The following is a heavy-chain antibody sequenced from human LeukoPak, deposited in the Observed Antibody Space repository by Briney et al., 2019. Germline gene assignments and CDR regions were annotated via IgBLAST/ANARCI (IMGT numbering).Heavy chain of an antibody. Sequence: GGSLRLSCAASGFTFSSYSMNWVRQAPGKGLEWDSSISSSSSYIYYADSVKGRFTISRDNAKNSLYLQMNSLRAEDTAVYYCARAGDYGDYFDYWGQGTLVTVSS. CDR3: ARAGDYGDYFDY. V-gene: IGHV3-21*01. D-gene: IGHD4-17*01. CDR1: GFTFSSYS. CDR2: ISSSSSYI. J-gene: IGHJ4*02.